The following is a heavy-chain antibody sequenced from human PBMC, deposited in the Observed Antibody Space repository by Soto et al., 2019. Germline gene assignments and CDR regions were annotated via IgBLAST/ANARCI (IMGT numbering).Heavy chain of an antibody. Sequence: ASVKVSCKASGYTFTSYAMHWVRQAPGQRLEWMGWINAGNGNTKYSRKFQGRVTITRDTSASTAYMELSSLRSEDTAVYYCARDSPDGRWLQLYLFDYWGQGTLVTVSS. J-gene: IGHJ4*02. CDR1: GYTFTSYA. V-gene: IGHV1-3*01. D-gene: IGHD5-12*01. CDR2: INAGNGNT. CDR3: ARDSPDGRWLQLYLFDY.